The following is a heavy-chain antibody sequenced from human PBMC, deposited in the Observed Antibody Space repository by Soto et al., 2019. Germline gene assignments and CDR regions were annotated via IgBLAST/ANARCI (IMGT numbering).Heavy chain of an antibody. D-gene: IGHD3-10*01. V-gene: IGHV3-30*18. J-gene: IGHJ5*02. Sequence: GGSLRLSCAASGFTFSSYGMHWVRQAPGKGLEWVAVISYDGSNKYYADSVKGRFTISRDNSKNTLYLQMNSLRAEDTAVYYCAKDRAILWFGEWGWFDPWGQGTLVTV. CDR2: ISYDGSNK. CDR3: AKDRAILWFGEWGWFDP. CDR1: GFTFSSYG.